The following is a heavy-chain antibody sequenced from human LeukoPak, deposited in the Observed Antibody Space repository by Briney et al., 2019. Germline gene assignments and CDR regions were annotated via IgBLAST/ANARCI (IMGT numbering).Heavy chain of an antibody. J-gene: IGHJ5*02. D-gene: IGHD3-16*01. V-gene: IGHV4-38-2*02. CDR3: AREGAVPGIDP. CDR1: GYSIISGFS. Sequence: PSETLSLTCTVSGYSIISGFSWGWFRQSPGKVLEWLGAISYNGITDYSPSLKSRVTISRDTSKNQFSLWLTSVTAADTALYYCAREGAVPGIDPWGQGTLVTVSS. CDR2: ISYNGIT.